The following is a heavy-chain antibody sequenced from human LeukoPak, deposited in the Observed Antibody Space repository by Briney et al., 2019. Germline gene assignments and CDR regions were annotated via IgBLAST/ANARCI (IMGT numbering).Heavy chain of an antibody. J-gene: IGHJ4*02. CDR3: AKDLDSSGWYKAFDY. D-gene: IGHD6-19*01. V-gene: IGHV3-23*01. CDR2: ISGSGGST. Sequence: PGGSLRLSCAASGFTFSSYAMSWVRQAPGKGLEWVSAISGSGGSTYYADSVKGRFTISRDNSKNTLYLQMKSLRAEDTAVYYCAKDLDSSGWYKAFDYWGQGTLVTVSS. CDR1: GFTFSSYA.